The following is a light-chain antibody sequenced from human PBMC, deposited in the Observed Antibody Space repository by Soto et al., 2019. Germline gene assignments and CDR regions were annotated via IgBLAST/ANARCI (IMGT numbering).Light chain of an antibody. CDR2: DAS. J-gene: IGKJ1*01. CDR3: HQYSKWPQT. Sequence: EIVMTQSPATLSVTPGERATLSCRASQSVSSNFAWYQQKPGQAPRLLIYDASNRATGIPARFSGSGSGTDFTLTISGLEPEDIALYYCHQYSKWPQTFGQGTKVDI. V-gene: IGKV3D-15*01. CDR1: QSVSSN.